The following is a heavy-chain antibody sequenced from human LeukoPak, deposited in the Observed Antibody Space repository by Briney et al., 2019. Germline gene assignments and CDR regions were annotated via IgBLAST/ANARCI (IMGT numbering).Heavy chain of an antibody. D-gene: IGHD3-10*01. CDR3: ATLSRGEDAFDI. CDR1: GFTFSSYW. J-gene: IGHJ3*02. Sequence: GGSLRLSCAASGFTFSSYWMHWVRQAPGKGLVWVSRINSDGSSTSYADSVKGRFTISRDNAKNTLYLQMNSLRAEDTAVYYCATLSRGEDAFDIWGQGTMVTVSS. CDR2: INSDGSST. V-gene: IGHV3-74*01.